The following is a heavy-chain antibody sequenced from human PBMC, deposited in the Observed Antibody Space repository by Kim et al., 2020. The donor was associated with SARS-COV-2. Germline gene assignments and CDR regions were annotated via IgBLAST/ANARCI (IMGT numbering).Heavy chain of an antibody. CDR3: ARDGGGLRPDL. D-gene: IGHD5-12*01. J-gene: IGHJ3*01. CDR2: IKGDGSST. Sequence: GGSLRLSCAASGFTFSRYWMHWVRQGPGKGLVWVSRIKGDGSSTSYADSVEGRFTISRDNARNTLYLQMNSLRAEDTAVYYCARDGGGLRPDLWGQGTMVTVSS. CDR1: GFTFSRYW. V-gene: IGHV3-74*01.